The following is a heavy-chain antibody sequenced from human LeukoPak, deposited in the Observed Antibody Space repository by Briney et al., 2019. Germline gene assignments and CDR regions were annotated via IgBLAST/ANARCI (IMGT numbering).Heavy chain of an antibody. D-gene: IGHD3-10*01. J-gene: IGHJ4*02. CDR3: VGPDSQFDC. CDR1: GFTFSDQS. Sequence: GSLRLSCAASGFTFSDQSMNWVRQAPGKGLEWVSSISSNNLHIFYADSVKGQFTISRDNAKNSLYLQMNNLRAEDTAVYYCVGPDSQFDCWGQGTLVTVSS. CDR2: ISSNNLHI. V-gene: IGHV3-21*01.